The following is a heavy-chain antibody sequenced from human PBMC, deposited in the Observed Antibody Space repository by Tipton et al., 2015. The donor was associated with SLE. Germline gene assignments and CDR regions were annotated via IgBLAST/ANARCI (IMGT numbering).Heavy chain of an antibody. CDR2: ITYSGHT. Sequence: TLSLTCTVSGGPLNHGGYYWNYIRQHPGEGLEWIGHITYSGHTLYNPSLQSRVTISVDTSKNQFSLKLTSVTAADTAVYFCATSRPWGVITQYFHHWGQGTVVIVPS. CDR3: ATSRPWGVITQYFHH. CDR1: GGPLNHGGYY. V-gene: IGHV4-31*03. D-gene: IGHD3-10*01. J-gene: IGHJ1*01.